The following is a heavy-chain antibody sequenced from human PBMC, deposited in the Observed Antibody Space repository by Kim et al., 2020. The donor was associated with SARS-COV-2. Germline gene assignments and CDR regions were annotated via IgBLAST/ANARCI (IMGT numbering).Heavy chain of an antibody. J-gene: IGHJ4*02. CDR3: ARTYSGFDY. D-gene: IGHD2-15*01. Sequence: NTKTHPSLKRRLTISVDTSKKQISLKVFSVTAADTALYYCARTYSGFDYWGQGTLVTVSS. V-gene: IGHV4-34*01. CDR2: NT.